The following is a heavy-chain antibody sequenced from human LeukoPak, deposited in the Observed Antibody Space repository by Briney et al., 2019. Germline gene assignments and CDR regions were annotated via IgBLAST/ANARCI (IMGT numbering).Heavy chain of an antibody. J-gene: IGHJ4*02. CDR2: IYATGST. D-gene: IGHD2-15*01. CDR1: GGSISSYE. Sequence: SETLSLTCTVSGGSISSYERSWIRQPAGKGLEWIGLIYATGSTNYNPSLKSRVTMSVDTSKNQFSLELTSVTAADTAVYYCAREGDCSGGSCYSGPFDYWGQGTLVTVSS. V-gene: IGHV4-4*07. CDR3: AREGDCSGGSCYSGPFDY.